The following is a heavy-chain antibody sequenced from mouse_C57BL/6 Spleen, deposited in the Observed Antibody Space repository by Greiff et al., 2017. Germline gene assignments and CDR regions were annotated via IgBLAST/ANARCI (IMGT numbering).Heavy chain of an antibody. Sequence: EVQVVESGPELVKPGASVKIPCKASGYTFTDYNMDWVKQSHGKSLEWIGDINPNNGGTIYNQKFKGKATLTVDKSSSTAYMELRSLTSEDTAVYYCARGVLRPYYYAMDYWGQGTSVTVSS. CDR1: GYTFTDYN. J-gene: IGHJ4*01. V-gene: IGHV1-18*01. D-gene: IGHD1-2*01. CDR3: ARGVLRPYYYAMDY. CDR2: INPNNGGT.